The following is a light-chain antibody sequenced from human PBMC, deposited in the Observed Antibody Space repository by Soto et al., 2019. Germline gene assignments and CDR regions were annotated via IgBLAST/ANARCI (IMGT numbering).Light chain of an antibody. J-gene: IGLJ2*01. CDR1: SSNIGAGYD. Sequence: QSVLTQPPSVSGAPGQRVTISCTGSSSNIGAGYDVHWYQQLPGTAPKLLIYGNSNRPSGVPDRFSGSKSGTSASLAITGLQAEDEADYYCQSYASSLSRVFGVGTKLTVL. CDR2: GNS. V-gene: IGLV1-40*01. CDR3: QSYASSLSRV.